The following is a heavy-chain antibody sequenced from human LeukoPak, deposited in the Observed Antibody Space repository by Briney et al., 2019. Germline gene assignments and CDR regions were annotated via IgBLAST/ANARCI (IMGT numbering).Heavy chain of an antibody. D-gene: IGHD6-19*01. CDR3: ARVHSSGWCP. J-gene: IGHJ4*02. Sequence: GPSVKVSCKASEGTFSSYAISGVRQAPGQGLEGMGRIIPILGIANYAQKFQGRVTITADKSTSTAYMELSSLRSEDTAVYYCARVHSSGWCPWGQGTLVTVSS. CDR1: EGTFSSYA. CDR2: IIPILGIA. V-gene: IGHV1-69*04.